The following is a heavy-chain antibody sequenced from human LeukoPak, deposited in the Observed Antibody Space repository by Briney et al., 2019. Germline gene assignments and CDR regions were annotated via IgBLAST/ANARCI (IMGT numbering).Heavy chain of an antibody. J-gene: IGHJ3*02. Sequence: SGNTGYAQKFQGRVTMTRNTSISTAYMELSSLRSEDTAVYYCARGDYDFWSGYYLLGAFDIWGQGTMVTVSS. D-gene: IGHD3-3*01. V-gene: IGHV1-8*01. CDR3: ARGDYDFWSGYYLLGAFDI. CDR2: SGNT.